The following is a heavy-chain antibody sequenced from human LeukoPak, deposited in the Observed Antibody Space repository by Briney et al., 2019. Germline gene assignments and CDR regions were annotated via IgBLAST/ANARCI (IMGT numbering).Heavy chain of an antibody. CDR2: ISAYNGNT. J-gene: IGHJ4*02. CDR3: ARDIRLSHYAPDY. V-gene: IGHV1-18*04. Sequence: GASVKVSCKASGYIFTSYFMHWVRQAPGQGLEWMGWISAYNGNTNYAQKLQGRVTMTTDTSTSTAYMELRSLRSDDTAVYYCARDIRLSHYAPDYWGQGTLVTVSS. CDR1: GYIFTSYF. D-gene: IGHD4-17*01.